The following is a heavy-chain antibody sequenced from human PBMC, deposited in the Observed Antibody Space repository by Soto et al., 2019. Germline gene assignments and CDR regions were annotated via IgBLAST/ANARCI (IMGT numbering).Heavy chain of an antibody. J-gene: IGHJ4*01. D-gene: IGHD3-22*01. V-gene: IGHV1-2*02. CDR1: GYTFTGYY. Sequence: AAVKVSCKSSGYTFTGYYMHWLRQAPGQGLEWMGWINPNSGGTNYAQKFQGRVTMTRDTPISTAYMELSRLRSDDTAVYYWARHPGQWFYSFEYCGKGTRVTLDS. CDR2: INPNSGGT. CDR3: ARHPGQWFYSFEY.